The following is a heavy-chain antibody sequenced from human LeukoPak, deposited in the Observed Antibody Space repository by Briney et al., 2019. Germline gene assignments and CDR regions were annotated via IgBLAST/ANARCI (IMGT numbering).Heavy chain of an antibody. CDR2: MNPNSGNT. J-gene: IGHJ6*02. D-gene: IGHD6-19*01. CDR1: GYTFTSYY. V-gene: IGHV1-8*01. Sequence: ASVNVSCKPSGYTFTSYYIKWVRQATGQGLEWMGWMNPNSGNTGYAQKFQGRVTMTRNTSISTAYMELSSLRSEDTAVYYCARPQSGIAVAGHQVSYGMDVWGQGTTVTVSS. CDR3: ARPQSGIAVAGHQVSYGMDV.